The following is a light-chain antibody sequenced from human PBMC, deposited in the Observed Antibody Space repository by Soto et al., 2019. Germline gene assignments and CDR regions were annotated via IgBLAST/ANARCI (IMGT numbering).Light chain of an antibody. CDR2: DAS. CDR1: QIISNW. J-gene: IGKJ1*01. CDR3: EQYNSFSST. Sequence: DIQMTQSPSTLSASVGDRVTITCRASQIISNWLAWYQQKPGKAPKLLIYDASILNSAVPSRFSGSGSGTEFTLSISSMQLDDFATYYCEQYNSFSSTFGQGTNGDMK. V-gene: IGKV1-5*01.